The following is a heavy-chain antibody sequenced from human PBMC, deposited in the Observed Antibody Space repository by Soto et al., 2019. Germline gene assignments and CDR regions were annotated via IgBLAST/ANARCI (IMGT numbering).Heavy chain of an antibody. CDR3: ARVAYYYYGMDV. V-gene: IGHV4-34*01. Sequence: SETLSLTCAVYGGSFSGYHWSWIRQPPGKGLEWIGEINHSGSTNYNPSLKSRVTISVDTSKNQFSLKLSSVTAADTAVYYCARVAYYYYGMDVWGQGTTVTVSS. CDR1: GGSFSGYH. CDR2: INHSGST. J-gene: IGHJ6*02.